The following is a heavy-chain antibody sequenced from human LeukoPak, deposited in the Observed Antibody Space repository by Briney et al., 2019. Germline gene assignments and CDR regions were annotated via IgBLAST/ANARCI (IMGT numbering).Heavy chain of an antibody. CDR3: ARDSAGNDY. CDR2: VKQDGSEK. J-gene: IGHJ4*02. CDR1: GFTFSIYW. V-gene: IGHV3-7*01. D-gene: IGHD6-13*01. Sequence: GGSLRLSCAAPGFTFSIYWMSWVRQAPGKGLEWVANVKQDGSEKYYVDSVKGRFAISRDNAKNSLYLQMNSLRAEDTAMYYCARDSAGNDYWGQGTLVTVSP.